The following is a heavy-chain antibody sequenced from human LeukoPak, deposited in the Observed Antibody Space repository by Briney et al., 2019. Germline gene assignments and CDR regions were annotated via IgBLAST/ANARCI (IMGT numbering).Heavy chain of an antibody. CDR1: GGSISSYY. J-gene: IGHJ5*02. Sequence: SETLSLTCSVSGGSISSYYWSWIRQPPGKGLEWIGYIYYSGSTNYNPSLKSRVTISVDTSKNQSSLKLSSVTAADTAVYYCARQAPFGFDPWGQGTLVTVSS. V-gene: IGHV4-59*08. CDR2: IYYSGST. CDR3: ARQAPFGFDP.